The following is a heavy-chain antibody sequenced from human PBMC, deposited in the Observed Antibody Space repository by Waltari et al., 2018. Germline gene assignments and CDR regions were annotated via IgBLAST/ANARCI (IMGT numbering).Heavy chain of an antibody. CDR2: IKHSGST. V-gene: IGHV4-34*01. CDR1: GGSFSGYY. Sequence: QVQLQQWGAGLLKPSETLSLTCAVYGGSFSGYYWSWIRQPPGKGLEWIGEIKHSGSTNYNTSLKIRVTISVDTSKNQFSLKLSSVTAADTVVYYCARGLVPQYCDYWGQGTLVTVSS. CDR3: ARGLVPQYCDY. D-gene: IGHD6-13*01. J-gene: IGHJ4*02.